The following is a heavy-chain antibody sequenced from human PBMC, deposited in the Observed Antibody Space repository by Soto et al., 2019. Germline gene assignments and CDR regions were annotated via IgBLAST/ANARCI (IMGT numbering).Heavy chain of an antibody. CDR2: ISHDGSAK. D-gene: IGHD6-13*01. V-gene: IGHV3-30*18. Sequence: QVQLVESGGGVVRPGRSLRLTCAASGFTFRNYGMHWVRQAPGKGLEWVAVISHDGSAKYYADHMKGRFIISRDNYENTWSLNIDSLQPEDKAVYYCAKETQHLVHDYWGQGTLVTVSS. CDR3: AKETQHLVHDY. J-gene: IGHJ4*02. CDR1: GFTFRNYG.